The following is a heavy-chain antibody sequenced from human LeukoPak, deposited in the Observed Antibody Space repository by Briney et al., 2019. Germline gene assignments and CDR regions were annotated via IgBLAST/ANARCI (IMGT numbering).Heavy chain of an antibody. J-gene: IGHJ4*02. CDR2: ISVGGTTI. Sequence: GGSLRLSCAASGFTFSDYFMSWIREAPGKGREWVSYISVGGTTIYHADSVKGRFTISRDNAKNSLYLQMNSLRPEDTPVYYCARGETTPIDYWGQGTLVTVFS. CDR1: GFTFSDYF. V-gene: IGHV3-11*01. CDR3: ARGETTPIDY. D-gene: IGHD1-14*01.